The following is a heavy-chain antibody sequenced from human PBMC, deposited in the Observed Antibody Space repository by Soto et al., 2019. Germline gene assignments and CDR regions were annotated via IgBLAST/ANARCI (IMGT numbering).Heavy chain of an antibody. CDR3: ARLGYGGNSDY. CDR1: GGSISSYY. Sequence: TSETLSLTCTVSGGSISSYYWSWIRQPPGKGLEWIGYIYYSGSTNYNPSIKSRVTISVDTSKNQFSLKLSSVTAADTAVYYCARLGYGGNSDYWGQGTLVTVS. V-gene: IGHV4-59*01. D-gene: IGHD4-17*01. CDR2: IYYSGST. J-gene: IGHJ4*02.